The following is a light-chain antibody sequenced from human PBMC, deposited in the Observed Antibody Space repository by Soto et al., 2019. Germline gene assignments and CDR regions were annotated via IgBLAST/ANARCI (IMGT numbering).Light chain of an antibody. Sequence: EIVLTQSPATLSLSPGERATLSCRASQSVSSYLAWYQQKPGQAPRLLIYAASNRATGIPARFSGSGAGTDFTLTISSIEPEDFAVYYCQKRSNWPPITFGQGTRLEIK. CDR2: AAS. V-gene: IGKV3-11*01. J-gene: IGKJ5*01. CDR3: QKRSNWPPIT. CDR1: QSVSSY.